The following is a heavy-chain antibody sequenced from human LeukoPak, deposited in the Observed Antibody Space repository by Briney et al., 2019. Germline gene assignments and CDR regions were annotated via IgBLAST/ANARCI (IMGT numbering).Heavy chain of an antibody. J-gene: IGHJ1*01. CDR3: AKDGGTLAVADIVVVVAATVPEYFQH. CDR2: ISGSGGST. Sequence: PGGSLRLSCAASGFTFSNFAMSWVRQAPGKGLEWVSAISGSGGSTYYADSVKGRFTISRDNSKNTLYLQMNSLRAEDTAVYYCAKDGGTLAVADIVVVVAATVPEYFQHWGQGTLVTVSS. V-gene: IGHV3-23*01. CDR1: GFTFSNFA. D-gene: IGHD2-15*01.